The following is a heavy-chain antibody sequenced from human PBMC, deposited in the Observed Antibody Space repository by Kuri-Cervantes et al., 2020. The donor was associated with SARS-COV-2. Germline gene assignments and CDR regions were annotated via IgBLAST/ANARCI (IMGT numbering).Heavy chain of an antibody. CDR1: GGSFSGYY. CDR3: AREKRNCDATRCYPEGFDH. Sequence: SETLSLTCAVYGGSFSGYYWNWIRQPPGKGLEWIGEVNDSGSTNYNPSLKSRVTISVDTSKNQFSLKLSSVTAADTAVYYCAREKRNCDATRCYPEGFDHWGQGIVVTVSS. J-gene: IGHJ4*02. V-gene: IGHV4-34*01. D-gene: IGHD2-2*01. CDR2: VNDSGST.